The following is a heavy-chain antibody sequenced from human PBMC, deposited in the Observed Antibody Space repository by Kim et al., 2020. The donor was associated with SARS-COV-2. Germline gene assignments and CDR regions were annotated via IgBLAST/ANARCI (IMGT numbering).Heavy chain of an antibody. CDR2: IKSKTDGGTT. V-gene: IGHV3-15*01. J-gene: IGHJ4*02. CDR1: GFTFSNAW. Sequence: GGSLRLSCAASGFTFSNAWMSWVRQAPGKGLEWVGRIKSKTDGGTTDYAAPVKGRFTISRDDSKNTLYLQMNSLKTEDTAVYYCTTSLTDGFLEWLLDIDYWGQRTLVTVSS. CDR3: TTSLTDGFLEWLLDIDY. D-gene: IGHD3-3*01.